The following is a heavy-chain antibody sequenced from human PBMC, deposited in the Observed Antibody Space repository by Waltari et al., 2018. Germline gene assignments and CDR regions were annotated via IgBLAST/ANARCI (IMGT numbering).Heavy chain of an antibody. J-gene: IGHJ3*02. CDR3: TIFGVVTRSDAFDI. CDR2: ISYDGSNK. Sequence: QVQLVESGGGVVQPGRSLRLSCPASGFTFRSYAMDWVRPAPGKGLEWVAVISYDGSNKYYADSVKGRFTISRDNSKNTLYLQMNSLRAEDTAVYYSTIFGVVTRSDAFDIWGQGTMVTVSS. D-gene: IGHD3-3*01. V-gene: IGHV3-30-3*01. CDR1: GFTFRSYA.